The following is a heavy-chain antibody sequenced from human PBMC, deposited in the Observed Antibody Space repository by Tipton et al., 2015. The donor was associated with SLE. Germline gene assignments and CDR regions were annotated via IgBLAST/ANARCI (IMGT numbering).Heavy chain of an antibody. CDR1: GVTSSRHG. CDR2: VDNDGRST. V-gene: IGHV3-74*01. J-gene: IGHJ6*02. Sequence: SLRLSCAASGVTSSRHGFHWVRQAPGKGLEWVSRVDNDGRSTSYADSVKGRFTIFRDNVKNTLYVQMTSQRPEDTAIYYCANGMDVWGQGTMVTVSS. CDR3: ANGMDV.